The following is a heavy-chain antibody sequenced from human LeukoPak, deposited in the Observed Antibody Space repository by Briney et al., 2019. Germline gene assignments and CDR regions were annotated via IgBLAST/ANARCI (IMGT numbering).Heavy chain of an antibody. V-gene: IGHV3-53*01. Sequence: GGSLRLSCAASGFTVSSNYMCWVRQAPGKGLEWVSVIYTGGNTYFADSVKGRFTISRDNSKNTLYLQMNNLRAEDTAVYYCARDLWGRGWYLDPWGQGTLVTVSS. CDR2: IYTGGNT. CDR1: GFTVSSNY. J-gene: IGHJ5*02. D-gene: IGHD6-19*01. CDR3: ARDLWGRGWYLDP.